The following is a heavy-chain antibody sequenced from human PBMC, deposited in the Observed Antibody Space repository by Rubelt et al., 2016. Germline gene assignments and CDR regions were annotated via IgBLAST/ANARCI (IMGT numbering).Heavy chain of an antibody. D-gene: IGHD6-13*01. CDR2: INHSGST. CDR1: GGSFSGYY. J-gene: IGHJ4*02. Sequence: QVQLQQWGAGLLKPSETLSLTCAVYGGSFSGYYWSWIRQPPGKGLEWIGEINHSGSTNYNPSLSGLFTISVATSKNQFSLKLSFVTAADTAVYYCARRGGSSSFFDYWGQGTLVTVSS. V-gene: IGHV4-34*01. CDR3: ARRGGSSSFFDY.